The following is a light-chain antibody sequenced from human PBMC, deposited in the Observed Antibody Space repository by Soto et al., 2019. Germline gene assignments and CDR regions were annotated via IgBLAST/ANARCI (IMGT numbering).Light chain of an antibody. CDR2: DND. CDR3: GTWDSSLSAVA. V-gene: IGLV1-51*01. J-gene: IGLJ2*01. Sequence: QSVLTQPPSMSAAPGQKVTISCSGSSSNIGSHYVAWYQHLPGTAPTLLIYDNDNRPSGIPDRFSGSKSGTSATLDITGLQTGDEADYYCGTWDSSLSAVAFGGGTKLPVL. CDR1: SSNIGSHY.